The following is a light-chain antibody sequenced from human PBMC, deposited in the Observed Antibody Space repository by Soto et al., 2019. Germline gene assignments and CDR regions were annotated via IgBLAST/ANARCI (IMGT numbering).Light chain of an antibody. J-gene: IGKJ1*01. CDR3: QEYSTYSRT. Sequence: DIQMTQSPSTLSASVGDRVTITCRASQSISSWLAWYQQRPGKAPKLLIYKASNLGSGVPSRFTGSGSGTEFTLTIISLQPDDFATYYCQEYSTYSRTFGQGTKVDIK. CDR2: KAS. V-gene: IGKV1-5*03. CDR1: QSISSW.